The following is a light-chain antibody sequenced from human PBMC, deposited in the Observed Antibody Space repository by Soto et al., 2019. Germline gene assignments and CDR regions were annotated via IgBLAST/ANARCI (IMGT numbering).Light chain of an antibody. CDR3: QQYHSYYRT. J-gene: IGKJ2*01. Sequence: DIQMIQSPSTLSASVGDRVTITCRASQTIRSWLAWYQQKPGKAPNLLIYAASTLKSGVPSRFSGNGSETEFTLTISSLQPDDFANYYCQQYHSYYRTFGQGTKLEIK. CDR1: QTIRSW. V-gene: IGKV1-5*01. CDR2: AAS.